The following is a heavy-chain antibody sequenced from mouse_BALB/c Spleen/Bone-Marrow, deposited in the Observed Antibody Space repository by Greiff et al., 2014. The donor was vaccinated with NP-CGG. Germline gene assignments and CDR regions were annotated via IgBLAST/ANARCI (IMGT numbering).Heavy chain of an antibody. Sequence: QVQLQQSGAELVKPGASVKLSCKASGYTFTSYWMHWVKQRPGQGLEWIGEINPSNGRADYNEKFRSKVTLTVDRSSSTAYMQLSSLTSEDSAVYYCARAGGYGGFAYWGQGTLVTVSA. CDR2: INPSNGRA. J-gene: IGHJ3*01. V-gene: IGHV1S81*02. D-gene: IGHD2-2*01. CDR1: GYTFTSYW. CDR3: ARAGGYGGFAY.